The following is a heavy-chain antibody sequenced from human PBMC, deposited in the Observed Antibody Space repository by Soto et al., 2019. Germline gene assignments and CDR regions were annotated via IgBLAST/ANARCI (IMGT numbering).Heavy chain of an antibody. CDR2: INHSGST. J-gene: IGHJ3*02. CDR1: GGSFSGYY. D-gene: IGHD3-3*01. CDR3: ARLIGWGGYSIFDAFDI. V-gene: IGHV4-34*01. Sequence: PSETLSLTCAVYGGSFSGYYWSWIRQPPGKGLEWIGEINHSGSTNYNPSLKSRVTISVDTSKNQLSLKLSSVTAADTAVYYFARLIGWGGYSIFDAFDIWGQGTMVTVSS.